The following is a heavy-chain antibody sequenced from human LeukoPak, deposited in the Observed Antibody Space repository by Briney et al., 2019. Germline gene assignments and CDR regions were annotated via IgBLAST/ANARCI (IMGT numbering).Heavy chain of an antibody. D-gene: IGHD3-10*01. CDR1: GFTFNNYA. Sequence: GGSLRLSCAASGFTFNNYAMSWVRQAPGKGLEWVSLEWDSSISGRGGCAYYAHAGKGRSTISRDNPKNTLYLKMNSLRAEDTAVYYRAKGGALLWLGGFSDYYSMDVWGKGTTVTVSS. CDR2: ISGRGGCA. J-gene: IGHJ6*03. CDR3: AKGGALLWLGGFSDYYSMDV. V-gene: IGHV3-23*01.